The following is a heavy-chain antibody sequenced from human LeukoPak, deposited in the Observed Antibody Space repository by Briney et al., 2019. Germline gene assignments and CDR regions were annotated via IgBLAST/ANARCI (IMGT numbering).Heavy chain of an antibody. Sequence: GGSLRLSCAASGSTFSSYAMHWVRQAPGKGLEWVAVISYDGSNKYYADSVKGRFTISRDNSKNTLYLQMNSLRAEDTAVYYCARDFDSHWGQGTLVTVSS. J-gene: IGHJ4*02. V-gene: IGHV3-30*04. CDR2: ISYDGSNK. D-gene: IGHD3-9*01. CDR1: GSTFSSYA. CDR3: ARDFDSH.